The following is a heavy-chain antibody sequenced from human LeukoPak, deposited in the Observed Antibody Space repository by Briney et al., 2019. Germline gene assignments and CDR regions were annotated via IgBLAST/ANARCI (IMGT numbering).Heavy chain of an antibody. CDR1: GYTFTGYY. Sequence: ASVKVSCKASGYTFTGYYMHWVRQAPGQGLEWMGWINPNSGGTNYAQKFQGRVTMTRDTSISTAYMELSRLRSDDTAVYYCARRVFLDYYDSSGYGDWFDPWGQGTLVTVSS. CDR2: INPNSGGT. J-gene: IGHJ5*02. CDR3: ARRVFLDYYDSSGYGDWFDP. D-gene: IGHD3-22*01. V-gene: IGHV1-2*02.